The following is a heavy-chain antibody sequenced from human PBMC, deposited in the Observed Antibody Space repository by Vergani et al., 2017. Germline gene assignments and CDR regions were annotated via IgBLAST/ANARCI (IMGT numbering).Heavy chain of an antibody. Sequence: QVQLVQSGAEVKKPGASVKVSCKASGYTFTSYAMHWVRQAPGQRLEWMGWINAGNGNTKYSQKFQGRVTITRDTSASTAYMELSSLRSEDTAVYYCARFGVVIGTIYYYYRDVWGKGTTVTVSS. CDR2: INAGNGNT. CDR1: GYTFTSYA. D-gene: IGHD3-3*01. V-gene: IGHV1-3*01. CDR3: ARFGVVIGTIYYYYRDV. J-gene: IGHJ6*03.